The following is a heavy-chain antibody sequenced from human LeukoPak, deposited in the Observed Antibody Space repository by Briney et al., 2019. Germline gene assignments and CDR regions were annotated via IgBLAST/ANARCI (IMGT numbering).Heavy chain of an antibody. D-gene: IGHD3-22*01. CDR1: GGSISNGDYY. J-gene: IGHJ5*02. Sequence: SETLSLTCTVSGGSISNGDYYWSWIRQPPGKGLEWIAYMYYSGSTYYNPSLKSRVTMSADTSKNQLSLKLSSVTAADTAVYYCARPYYYDSRIDPWGQGILVTVSS. V-gene: IGHV4-30-4*01. CDR2: MYYSGST. CDR3: ARPYYYDSRIDP.